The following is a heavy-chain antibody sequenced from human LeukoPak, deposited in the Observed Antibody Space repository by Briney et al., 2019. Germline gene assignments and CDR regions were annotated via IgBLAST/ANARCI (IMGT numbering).Heavy chain of an antibody. CDR1: GYTFSSYG. J-gene: IGHJ5*02. V-gene: IGHV1-18*01. CDR2: INAYDGNT. Sequence: ASVKVSCKASGYTFSSYGISWVRQAPGQGLEWMGWINAYDGNTNYAQKLQGRVTVTTDTSTSTAYMELRSLRSDDTAVYYCAVVTAYNWFDPWGQGTLVTVSS. CDR3: AVVTAYNWFDP. D-gene: IGHD2-21*02.